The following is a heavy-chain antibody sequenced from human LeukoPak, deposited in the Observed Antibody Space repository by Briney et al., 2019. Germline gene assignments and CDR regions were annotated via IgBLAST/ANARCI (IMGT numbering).Heavy chain of an antibody. CDR1: GFTFSSYG. CDR3: AKDEAEPYYYDSSGYCDY. D-gene: IGHD3-22*01. V-gene: IGHV3-30*18. J-gene: IGHJ4*02. CDR2: ISYDGSNK. Sequence: GGSLRLSCAASGFTFSSYGMHWVRQAPGKGLEWVAVISYDGSNKYYADSVKGLFTISRDNSKNTLYLQMNSPRAEDTAVYYCAKDEAEPYYYDSSGYCDYWGQGTLVTVSS.